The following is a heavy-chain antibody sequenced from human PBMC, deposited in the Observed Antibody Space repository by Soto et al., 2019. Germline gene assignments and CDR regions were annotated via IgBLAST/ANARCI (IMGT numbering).Heavy chain of an antibody. J-gene: IGHJ4*02. D-gene: IGHD3-10*01. V-gene: IGHV1-2*02. CDR2: INPNSGGT. Sequence: QVQLVQSGAEVKKPGASVKVSCKASGYTFTGYYMHWVRQAPGQGLEWMGWINPNSGGTNYAQKFQGRVTMTRDTSISTAYMELSRLRSDDTAVYYCARTRGVWDMLRGVISPPDYWGQGTLVTVSS. CDR1: GYTFTGYY. CDR3: ARTRGVWDMLRGVISPPDY.